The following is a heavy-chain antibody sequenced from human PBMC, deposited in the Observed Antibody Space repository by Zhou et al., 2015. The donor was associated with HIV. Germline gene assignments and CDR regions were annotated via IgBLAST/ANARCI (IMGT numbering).Heavy chain of an antibody. J-gene: IGHJ4*02. CDR3: AGSVKAYNWNDVGYFDY. Sequence: EVQLVESGGGLIQPGGSLRLSCAASGFIVSTNYMTWVRQAPGKGLEWVSVMYRSGSTFYADSVKGRFTISRDNSKNSLYLQLNSLKAEDTAVYYCAGSVKAYNWNDVGYFDYWGQGTLVTVSS. CDR2: MYRSGST. D-gene: IGHD1-20*01. V-gene: IGHV3-53*01. CDR1: GFIVSTNY.